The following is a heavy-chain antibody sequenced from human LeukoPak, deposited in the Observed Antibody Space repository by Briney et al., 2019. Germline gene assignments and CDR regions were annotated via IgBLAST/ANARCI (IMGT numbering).Heavy chain of an antibody. CDR1: GGSISSYY. CDR2: IYYSGNT. V-gene: IGHV4-59*08. J-gene: IGHJ4*02. Sequence: SETLSLTCSVSGGSISSYYWSWIRQPPGKGLEWIGYIYYSGNTNYNPSLKSRVTISADTSKNQFSLKLNALIATGKAVYYCARHGRDRSGYPPFDYWGQGTLVTVSS. D-gene: IGHD3-22*01. CDR3: ARHGRDRSGYPPFDY.